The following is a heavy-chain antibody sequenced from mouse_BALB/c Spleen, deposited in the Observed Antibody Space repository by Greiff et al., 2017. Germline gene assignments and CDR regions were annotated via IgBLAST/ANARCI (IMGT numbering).Heavy chain of an antibody. V-gene: IGHV5-6-4*01. Sequence: EVMLVESGGGLVKPGGSLKLSCAASGFTFSSYTMSWVRQTPEKRLEWVATISSGGSYTYYPDSVKGRFTISRDNAKNTLYLQMSSLKSEDTAMYYCTRGSGNPAWFAYWGQGTLVTVSA. CDR2: ISSGGSYT. D-gene: IGHD2-1*01. CDR3: TRGSGNPAWFAY. J-gene: IGHJ3*01. CDR1: GFTFSSYT.